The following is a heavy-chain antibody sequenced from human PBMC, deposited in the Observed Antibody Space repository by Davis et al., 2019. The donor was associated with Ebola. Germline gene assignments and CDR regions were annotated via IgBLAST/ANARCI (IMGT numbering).Heavy chain of an antibody. CDR1: GFTFSSYG. Sequence: PGGSLRLSCAASGFTFSSYGMHWVRQAPGKGLEWVAVIWYDGSNKYYADSVKGRFTISRDNSKNTLYLQMNSLRAEDTAVYYCAREEGLLYGMDVWGQGTTVTVSS. J-gene: IGHJ6*02. CDR3: AREEGLLYGMDV. V-gene: IGHV3-33*01. D-gene: IGHD3/OR15-3a*01. CDR2: IWYDGSNK.